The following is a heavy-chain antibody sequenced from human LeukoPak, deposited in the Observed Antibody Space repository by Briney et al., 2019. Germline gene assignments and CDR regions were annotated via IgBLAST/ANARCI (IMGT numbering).Heavy chain of an antibody. Sequence: SETLSLTCEVYGGSLSGYFWSWIRQPPGKGLEWIGGINHSGSTSHNPSLKSRVTISVDTSKNQFFLNLNAVTAADTAVYYCARHLLGSEAAAHDYWGQGTLVTVSS. J-gene: IGHJ4*02. V-gene: IGHV4-34*01. D-gene: IGHD6-13*01. CDR3: ARHLLGSEAAAHDY. CDR2: INHSGST. CDR1: GGSLSGYF.